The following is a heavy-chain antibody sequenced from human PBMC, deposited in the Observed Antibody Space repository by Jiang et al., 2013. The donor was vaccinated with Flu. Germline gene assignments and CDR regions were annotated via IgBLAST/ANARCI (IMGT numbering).Heavy chain of an antibody. Sequence: YLRISCKGSGYNFTNYWIAWVRQMPGKGLEWVGSIHPGDSDTRYSPSFQGQVTISADKSITTAYLQWSSLKATDTAMYYCARHVYCSTSNCYYYGIDVWGKGTTVTVSS. CDR3: ARHVYCSTSNCYYYGIDV. V-gene: IGHV5-51*01. D-gene: IGHD2-2*01. CDR1: GYNFTNYW. J-gene: IGHJ6*04. CDR2: IHPGDSDT.